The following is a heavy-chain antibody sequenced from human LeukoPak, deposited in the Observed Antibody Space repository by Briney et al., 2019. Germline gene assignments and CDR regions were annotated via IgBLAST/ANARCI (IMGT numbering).Heavy chain of an antibody. Sequence: GGSLRLSCVASGFTFRTSAMHWVRHAPGKGLEWVAVISHDGSKENYADSVKRRFTISRDNSKSMVYLQMNGLRNEDTAVFYCFRSGWSGDYYWGQGSLVSVSS. CDR1: GFTFRTSA. V-gene: IGHV3-30*04. CDR2: ISHDGSKE. D-gene: IGHD6-19*01. CDR3: FRSGWSGDYY. J-gene: IGHJ4*02.